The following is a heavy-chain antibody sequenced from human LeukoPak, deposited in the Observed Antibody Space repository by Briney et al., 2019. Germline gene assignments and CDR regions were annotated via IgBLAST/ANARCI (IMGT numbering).Heavy chain of an antibody. V-gene: IGHV4-59*01. CDR2: IYYSGST. CDR3: ARGGGGYCSSTSRYVDWFDP. CDR1: GGSISSYY. D-gene: IGHD2-2*01. J-gene: IGHJ5*02. Sequence: SETLSLTCTVCGGSISSYYWSWIRQPPGKGLEWIGYIYYSGSTNYNPSLKSRVTTSVDTSKNQFSLKLSSVTAADTAVYYCARGGGGYCSSTSRYVDWFDPWGQGTLVTVSS.